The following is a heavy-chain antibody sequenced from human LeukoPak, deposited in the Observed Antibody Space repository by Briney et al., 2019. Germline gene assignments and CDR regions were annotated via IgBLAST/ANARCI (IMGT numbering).Heavy chain of an antibody. CDR3: ARVHGLRFVDY. CDR2: IYSGGST. CDR1: GFTVSSNY. V-gene: IGHV3-53*01. D-gene: IGHD5-12*01. J-gene: IGHJ4*02. Sequence: GGSLRLSCAASGFTVSSNYMSWVRQAPGKGLEWVSVIYSGGSTYYADSVKGRFTISRDNSKNTLYLQMNSLRAEDTAVYYCARVHGLRFVDYWGQGTLVTVSS.